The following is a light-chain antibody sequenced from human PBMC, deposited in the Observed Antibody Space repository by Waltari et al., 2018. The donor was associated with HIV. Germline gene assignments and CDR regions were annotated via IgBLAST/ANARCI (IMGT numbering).Light chain of an antibody. CDR3: QSDDGSLRV. CDR2: GYC. J-gene: IGLJ3*02. V-gene: IGLV1-40*01. CDR1: SSNIGAGYD. Sequence: QSVLTQPPSASATPVARVTTSCTACSSNIGAGYDVHWYQQFPGKAPKVLIFGYCNRPPGVPDRFSGSKSGTSASRAITGLQAEDEADYYCQSDDGSLRVFGGGTKLTVL.